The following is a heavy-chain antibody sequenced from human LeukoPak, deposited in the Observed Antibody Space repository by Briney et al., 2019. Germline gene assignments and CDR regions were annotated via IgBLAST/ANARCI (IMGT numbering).Heavy chain of an antibody. J-gene: IGHJ4*02. D-gene: IGHD3-22*01. Sequence: ASVKVSCKASGYTFTGYYMHWVRQAPGQGLEWMGWINPNSGGTNYAQKFQGRVTMTRDTSISKAYMELSRLRSDDTAVYYCARALSNYYDSSVSDYGGEGTLDSVS. V-gene: IGHV1-2*02. CDR3: ARALSNYYDSSVSDY. CDR1: GYTFTGYY. CDR2: INPNSGGT.